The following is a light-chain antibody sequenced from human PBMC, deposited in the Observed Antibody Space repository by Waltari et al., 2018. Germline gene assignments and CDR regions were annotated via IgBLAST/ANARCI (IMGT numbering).Light chain of an antibody. Sequence: EIVMTQSPATLSVSPGERANLPCRASQSVSSNLAWYHQNPGQAPRPLSYGASTRATGIPARFSGSGSGTEFTLTISSLQSEDFAVYYCQQYNNWPLTFGGGTKVEIK. CDR1: QSVSSN. CDR3: QQYNNWPLT. J-gene: IGKJ4*01. CDR2: GAS. V-gene: IGKV3-15*01.